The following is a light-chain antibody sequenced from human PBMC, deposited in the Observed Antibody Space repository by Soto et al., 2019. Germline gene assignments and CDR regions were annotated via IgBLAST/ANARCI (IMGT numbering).Light chain of an antibody. CDR3: QQYNTWRSIS. J-gene: IGKJ5*01. V-gene: IGKV3-20*01. CDR1: QSVSSSY. Sequence: IVLTQSLGTLSLSPGERATLSCRASQSVSSSYLAWYQQKPGQAPRLLIYGASSRATGIPDRFSGSGSGTDFTLTISSLQSEDFAVYYCQQYNTWRSISFGQGTRLEIK. CDR2: GAS.